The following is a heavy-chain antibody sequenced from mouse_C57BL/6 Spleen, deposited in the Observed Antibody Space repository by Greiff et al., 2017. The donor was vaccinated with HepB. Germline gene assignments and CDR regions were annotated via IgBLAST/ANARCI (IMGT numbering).Heavy chain of an antibody. V-gene: IGHV1-59*01. Sequence: VQLQQPGAELVRPGTSVKLSCKASGYTFTSYWMHWVKQRPGQGLEWIGVIDPSDSYTNYNQKFKGKATLTVDTSSSTAYMQLSSLTSEYSAVYYCARVDYGSSLDYAMDYWGQGTSVTVSS. D-gene: IGHD1-1*01. CDR3: ARVDYGSSLDYAMDY. J-gene: IGHJ4*01. CDR1: GYTFTSYW. CDR2: IDPSDSYT.